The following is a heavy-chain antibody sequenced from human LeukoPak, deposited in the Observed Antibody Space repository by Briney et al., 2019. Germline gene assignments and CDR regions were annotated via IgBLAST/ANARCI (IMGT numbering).Heavy chain of an antibody. CDR1: GYTLTELS. D-gene: IGHD1-7*01. J-gene: IGHJ4*02. V-gene: IGHV1-24*01. CDR2: FDPEDGET. Sequence: ASVKVSCKVSGYTLTELSMYWVRQAPGKGLEWMGGFDPEDGETIYAQKFQGRVTMTEGTSTDTAYMELSSLRSDDTAVYSCATYRVNYGFDYWGQGTLVTVSS. CDR3: ATYRVNYGFDY.